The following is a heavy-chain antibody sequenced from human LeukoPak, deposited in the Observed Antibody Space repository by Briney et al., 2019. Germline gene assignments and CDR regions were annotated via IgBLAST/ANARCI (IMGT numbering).Heavy chain of an antibody. Sequence: GGSLRLSCAASGFTFSSYSMNWVRQAPGKGLEWVAVIWYDGSNKYYADSVKGRFTISRDNSKNTLYLQMNSLRAEDTAVYYCARAVAGPGGDYWGQGTLVTVSS. D-gene: IGHD6-19*01. CDR3: ARAVAGPGGDY. CDR2: IWYDGSNK. J-gene: IGHJ4*02. V-gene: IGHV3-33*08. CDR1: GFTFSSYS.